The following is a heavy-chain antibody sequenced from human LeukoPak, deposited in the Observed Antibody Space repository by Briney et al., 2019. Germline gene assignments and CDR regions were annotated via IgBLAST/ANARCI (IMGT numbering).Heavy chain of an antibody. CDR1: GFTFSSYA. V-gene: IGHV3-23*01. J-gene: IGHJ4*02. Sequence: GGSLRLPCAASGFTFSSYAMSWVRRAPGKGLEWVSAISGSGGSTYYADSVKGRFTISRDNSKNTLYLQMNSLRAEDTAVYYCAKYYYDSSGYLLVFDYWGQGTLVTVSS. D-gene: IGHD3-22*01. CDR2: ISGSGGST. CDR3: AKYYYDSSGYLLVFDY.